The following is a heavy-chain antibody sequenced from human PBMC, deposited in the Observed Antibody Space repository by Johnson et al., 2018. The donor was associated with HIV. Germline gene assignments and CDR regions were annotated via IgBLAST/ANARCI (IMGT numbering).Heavy chain of an antibody. CDR1: GFTVSSNY. CDR2: IYSGGST. J-gene: IGHJ3*02. Sequence: VQLVESGGGLVQPGGSLRLSCAASGFTVSSNYMSWVRQAPGQGLEWVSVIYSGGSTYSADSVKGRFTIPRDNSKNTLYLQMNSLRAEDTAVYYCARERGGRHTFDIWGQGTMVAVSS. V-gene: IGHV3-66*02. D-gene: IGHD2-21*01. CDR3: ARERGGRHTFDI.